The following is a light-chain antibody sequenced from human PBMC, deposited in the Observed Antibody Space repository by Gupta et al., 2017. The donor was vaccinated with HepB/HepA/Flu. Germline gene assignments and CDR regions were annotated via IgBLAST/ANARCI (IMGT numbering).Light chain of an antibody. CDR3: QQKGSSPRT. CDR1: QSVSSNF. J-gene: IGKJ1*01. Sequence: IVLTQSPGTLSLSPGESATLSCRASQSVSSNFLAWYQQKPGQAPRLLIYGASSRATGIPDRFSGSGSETEFALTISRREPEDFAVYYCQQKGSSPRTFGQGTKVEIE. CDR2: GAS. V-gene: IGKV3-20*01.